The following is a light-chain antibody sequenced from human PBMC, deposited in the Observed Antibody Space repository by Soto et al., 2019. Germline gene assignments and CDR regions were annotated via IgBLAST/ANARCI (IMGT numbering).Light chain of an antibody. J-gene: IGKJ1*01. CDR2: DAS. CDR1: QSISSW. V-gene: IGKV1-5*01. CDR3: QQYKT. Sequence: QMTQSPSTLSASVGDRVTITCRASQSISSWLAWYQQKPGKAPKLLIYDASSLESGVPSRFSGSGSGTEISLTISSLQPDDFATYYCQQYKTFGQWTKVDIK.